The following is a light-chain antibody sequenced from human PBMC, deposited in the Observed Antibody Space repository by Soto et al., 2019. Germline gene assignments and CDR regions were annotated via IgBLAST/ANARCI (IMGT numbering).Light chain of an antibody. J-gene: IGLJ2*01. V-gene: IGLV1-47*01. CDR3: AAWDGSLNNVL. CDR1: SSNIGSNY. Sequence: QSVLAQPPSASGTPGQRVTISCSGSSSNIGSNYVYWYQQLPGTSPTLLIYRNNQRPSGVPDRFSGSKSGTSASLAISGLQSEDEAEYYCAAWDGSLNNVLFGGGTKVTVL. CDR2: RNN.